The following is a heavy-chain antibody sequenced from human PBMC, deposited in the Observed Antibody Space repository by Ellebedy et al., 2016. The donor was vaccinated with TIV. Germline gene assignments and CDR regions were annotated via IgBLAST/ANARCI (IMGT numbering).Heavy chain of an antibody. D-gene: IGHD6-19*01. CDR1: GGSISDGC. CDR3: ARDPSKRLVSSGRLGMDV. CDR2: LYYSGST. J-gene: IGHJ6*02. Sequence: GSLRLSCTVSGGSISDGCWSWIRQSPGKGLEWIGYLYYSGSTSYNPSLKSRVTISVDMSKNQFSLKLSPVTAAGTAVYYCARDPSKRLVSSGRLGMDVWGQGTTVTVSS. V-gene: IGHV4-59*01.